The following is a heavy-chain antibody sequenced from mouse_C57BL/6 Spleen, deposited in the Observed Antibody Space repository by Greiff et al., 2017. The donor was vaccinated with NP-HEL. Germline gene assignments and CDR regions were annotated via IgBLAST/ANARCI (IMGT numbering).Heavy chain of an antibody. CDR1: GFTFSSYA. CDR2: ISSGGDYI. J-gene: IGHJ4*01. D-gene: IGHD1-2*01. V-gene: IGHV5-9-1*02. Sequence: EVKLVESGEGLVKPGGSLKLSCAASGFTFSSYAMSWVRQTPEKRLEWVAYISSGGDYIYYADTVKGRFTISRDNARNTLYLQMSSLKSEDTAMYYCTREGLRLYAMDYWGQGTSVTVSS. CDR3: TREGLRLYAMDY.